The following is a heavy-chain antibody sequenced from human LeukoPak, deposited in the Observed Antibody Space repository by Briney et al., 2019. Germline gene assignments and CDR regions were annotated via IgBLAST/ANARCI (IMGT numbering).Heavy chain of an antibody. V-gene: IGHV4-34*01. Sequence: SETLSLTCAVYGGSFSGYYRSWIRQPPGKGLEWIGEINHSGSTNYNPSLKSRVTISVDTSKNQFSLKLSSVTAADTAVYYCARTRLGDYIWGSYRNHPPAYYFDYWGQGTLVTVSS. D-gene: IGHD3-16*02. CDR1: GGSFSGYY. CDR3: ARTRLGDYIWGSYRNHPPAYYFDY. CDR2: INHSGST. J-gene: IGHJ4*02.